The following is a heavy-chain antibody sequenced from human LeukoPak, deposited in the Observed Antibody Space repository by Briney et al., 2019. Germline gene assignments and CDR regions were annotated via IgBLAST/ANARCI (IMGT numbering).Heavy chain of an antibody. CDR2: ISSSSSYI. CDR3: ARDELWSGSAVGY. J-gene: IGHJ4*02. Sequence: GGSLRLSCAASGFIFSNFSLNWVRQAPGKGLEWVSSISSSSSYIYYADSVKGRFTISRDNAKNSLYLQMNSLRAEDTAVYYCARDELWSGSAVGYWGQGTLVTVSS. V-gene: IGHV3-21*01. D-gene: IGHD3-3*01. CDR1: GFIFSNFS.